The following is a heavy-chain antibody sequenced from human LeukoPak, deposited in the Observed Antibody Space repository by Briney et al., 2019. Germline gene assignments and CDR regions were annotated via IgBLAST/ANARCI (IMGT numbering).Heavy chain of an antibody. CDR1: GYTFTIYG. Sequence: GASVTVSFTASGYTFTIYGIRWVRQAPGQGLEWLGWISAYNGNTNYSQKLQGRVTMTTDTSTSTAYMELRSLRSDATAGYYCAGGGDYDILTGYDPWGQGTLVTVSS. CDR3: AGGGDYDILTGYDP. CDR2: ISAYNGNT. D-gene: IGHD3-9*01. V-gene: IGHV1-18*01. J-gene: IGHJ5*02.